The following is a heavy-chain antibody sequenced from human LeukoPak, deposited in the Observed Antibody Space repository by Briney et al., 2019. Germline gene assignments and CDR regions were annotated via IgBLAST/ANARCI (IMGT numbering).Heavy chain of an antibody. D-gene: IGHD3-22*01. CDR2: IYTSGST. Sequence: PSQTPSLTCTVSGGSISSGSYYWSWIRQPAGKGLEWIGRIYTSGSTNYNPSLKSRVTISVDTSKNQFSLKLSSVTAADTAVYYCARGPSRYYDSSGYYNWFDPWGQGTLVTVSS. J-gene: IGHJ5*02. CDR3: ARGPSRYYDSSGYYNWFDP. V-gene: IGHV4-61*02. CDR1: GGSISSGSYY.